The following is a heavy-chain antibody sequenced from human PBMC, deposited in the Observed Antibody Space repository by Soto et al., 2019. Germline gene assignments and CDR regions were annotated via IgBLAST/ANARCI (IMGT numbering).Heavy chain of an antibody. CDR2: IYYSGST. V-gene: IGHV4-31*03. Sequence: QVQLQESGPGPVKPSQTLSLTCTVSGGSISSGGYYWSWIRQHPGKGLEWIGYIYYSGSTYYNPSLKSRVTISVDTSKNQFSLKLSSVTAADSAVYYCARAPLYLDHSLWFDPWGQGTLVTVSS. CDR3: ARAPLYLDHSLWFDP. CDR1: GGSISSGGYY. J-gene: IGHJ5*02. D-gene: IGHD1-1*01.